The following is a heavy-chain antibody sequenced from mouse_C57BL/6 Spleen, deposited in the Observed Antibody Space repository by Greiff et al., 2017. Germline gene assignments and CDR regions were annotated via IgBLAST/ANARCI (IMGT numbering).Heavy chain of an antibody. V-gene: IGHV1-64*01. J-gene: IGHJ3*01. CDR3: AREWDYGRSSWFAY. CDR2: IHPNSGRT. CDR1: GYTFTSYW. Sequence: QVQLQHPGAELVRPGASVKLSCKASGYTFTSYWMHWVKQRPGQGLEWIGMIHPNSGRTNYNEKFKSKATLTVDKSSSTAYMQLSSLTSVASAVYYCAREWDYGRSSWFAYWGQGTLVTVAA. D-gene: IGHD1-1*01.